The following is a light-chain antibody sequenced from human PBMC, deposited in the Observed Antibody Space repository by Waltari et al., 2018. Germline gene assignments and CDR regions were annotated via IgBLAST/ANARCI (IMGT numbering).Light chain of an antibody. J-gene: IGKJ3*01. CDR3: QQRSNWRFT. Sequence: ELVLTQSPATLSLSPGERATLSCRASQSVSSYLAWYQQKPGQAPRLLIYDASNRATGIPARFSGSGSGTDFTLTISSLEPEDFAVYYCQQRSNWRFTFGPGTKVDIK. CDR1: QSVSSY. V-gene: IGKV3-11*01. CDR2: DAS.